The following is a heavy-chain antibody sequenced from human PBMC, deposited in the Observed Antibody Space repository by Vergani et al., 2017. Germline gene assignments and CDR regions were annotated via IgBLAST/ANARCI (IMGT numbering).Heavy chain of an antibody. CDR1: GFTFSSYA. CDR2: ISYDGSNK. J-gene: IGHJ5*02. V-gene: IGHV3-30-3*01. CDR3: ARDPSPFIAAAGTPWFDP. D-gene: IGHD6-13*01. Sequence: QVQLVESGGGVVQPGRSLRLSCAASGFTFSSYAMHCVRQAPGKGLEWVAVISYDGSNKYYADSVKGRFTISRDNSKNTLYLQMNSLRAEDTAVYYCARDPSPFIAAAGTPWFDPWGQGTLVTVSS.